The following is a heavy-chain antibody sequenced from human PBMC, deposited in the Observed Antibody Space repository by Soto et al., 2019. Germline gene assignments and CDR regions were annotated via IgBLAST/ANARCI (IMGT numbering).Heavy chain of an antibody. CDR2: ISTYNGNT. V-gene: IGHV1-18*01. Sequence: ASVMVSCKDSGYTFSNSGFSWMRQAPGQGLEWMGWISTYNGNTNDAQKFQGRLSMTTDTSTSTAFMELRTLRSDDTAVYYCARDEYNNGRNWLNPWGQGTLVTVSS. CDR1: GYTFSNSG. J-gene: IGHJ5*02. CDR3: ARDEYNNGRNWLNP. D-gene: IGHD2-8*01.